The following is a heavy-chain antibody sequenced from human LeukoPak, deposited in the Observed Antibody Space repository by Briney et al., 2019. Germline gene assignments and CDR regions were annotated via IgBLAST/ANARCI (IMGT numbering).Heavy chain of an antibody. CDR1: GGTFSSYA. CDR2: IIPILGIA. V-gene: IGHV1-69*04. CDR3: ARDSLLYCGGDCYFDY. J-gene: IGHJ4*02. Sequence: SVKVSCKASGGTFSSYAISWVRQAPGQGLEWMGRIIPILGIANYAQKFQGRVTITADKSTSTAYMELSSLRSEDTAVYYCARDSLLYCGGDCYFDYWGQGTLVTVSS. D-gene: IGHD2-21*02.